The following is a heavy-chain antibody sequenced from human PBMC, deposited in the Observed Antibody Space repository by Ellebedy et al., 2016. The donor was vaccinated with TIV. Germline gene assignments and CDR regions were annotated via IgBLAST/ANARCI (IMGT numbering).Heavy chain of an antibody. J-gene: IGHJ5*02. V-gene: IGHV3-21*01. D-gene: IGHD3-10*01. CDR1: GFTFSTYS. CDR3: ARERDYGSGSYYDS. CDR2: ISSSSSYI. Sequence: GESLKISCAASGFTFSTYSMNWVRQAPGKGLEWVSSISSSSSYIHYAGSVKGRFTVSRDNAKNSVYLQMNSLRAEDTAVYYCARERDYGSGSYYDSWGPGSLVTVSS.